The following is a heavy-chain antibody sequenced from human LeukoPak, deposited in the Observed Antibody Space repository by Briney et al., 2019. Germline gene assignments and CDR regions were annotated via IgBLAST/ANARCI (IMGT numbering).Heavy chain of an antibody. CDR3: AREGKWLQLRYFDY. D-gene: IGHD5-24*01. CDR1: GFTFSSYA. Sequence: GGSLSLSCAASGFTFSSYAMSWVRQAPGKGLEWVSTISGGGGSTYYADPVKGRFTISRDTSNNTLYLQMNSLRAEDTAVYYCAREGKWLQLRYFDYWGQGTLVTVSS. CDR2: ISGGGGST. J-gene: IGHJ4*02. V-gene: IGHV3-23*01.